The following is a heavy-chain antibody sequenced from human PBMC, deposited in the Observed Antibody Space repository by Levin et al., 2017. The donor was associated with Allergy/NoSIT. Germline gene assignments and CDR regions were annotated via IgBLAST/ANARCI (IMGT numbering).Heavy chain of an antibody. CDR1: GGTFSSYT. J-gene: IGHJ4*02. D-gene: IGHD3-3*01. CDR3: ARDWRKSYFDY. CDR2: IIPILGIA. V-gene: IGHV1-69*04. Sequence: ASVKVSCKASGGTFSSYTISWVRQAPGQGLEWMGRIIPILGIANYAQKFQGRVTITADKSTSTAYMELSSLRSEDTAVYYCARDWRKSYFDYWGQGTLVTVSS.